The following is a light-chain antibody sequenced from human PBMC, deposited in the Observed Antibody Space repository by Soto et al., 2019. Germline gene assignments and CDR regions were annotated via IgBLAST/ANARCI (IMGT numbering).Light chain of an antibody. CDR3: QQSYSTPRT. V-gene: IGKV1-39*01. CDR1: QNIHSY. J-gene: IGKJ3*01. CDR2: SAS. Sequence: DIQMTQSPSSLPASVGDRVTITCRASQNIHSYLNWYQHKPGQAPKLLIYSASTLQVGVPARFSGSGSGTDFTLTISSLQPEDVATYYCQQSYSTPRTFGHGTKLDIK.